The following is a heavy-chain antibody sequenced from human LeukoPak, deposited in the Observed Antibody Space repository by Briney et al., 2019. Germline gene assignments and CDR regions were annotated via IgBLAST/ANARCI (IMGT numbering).Heavy chain of an antibody. V-gene: IGHV1-8*01. Sequence: ASVKVSCKASGYTFTSYDINWVRQATGQGLEWMGWMNPNSGDTGYPQKFQGRVTMTRDTSITTAYMELSSLRSEDTTVYYCARSGFGSGISFDLWGQGTLVTVSS. CDR3: ARSGFGSGISFDL. D-gene: IGHD3-10*01. CDR2: MNPNSGDT. J-gene: IGHJ5*02. CDR1: GYTFTSYD.